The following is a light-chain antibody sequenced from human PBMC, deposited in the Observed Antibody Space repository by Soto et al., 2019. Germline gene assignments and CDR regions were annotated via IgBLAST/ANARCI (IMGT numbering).Light chain of an antibody. J-gene: IGKJ5*01. CDR3: QQRSNWPPIT. V-gene: IGKV3-11*01. Sequence: EIVLTQSPATLSLSPGERATLSCRASQSVSSFLAWYQQKPGQAPRLLIYDASNRATGIPDRFSGSGSGTDFTLTISNLEPEDFAVYYCQQRSNWPPITFGQGTRLEIK. CDR2: DAS. CDR1: QSVSSF.